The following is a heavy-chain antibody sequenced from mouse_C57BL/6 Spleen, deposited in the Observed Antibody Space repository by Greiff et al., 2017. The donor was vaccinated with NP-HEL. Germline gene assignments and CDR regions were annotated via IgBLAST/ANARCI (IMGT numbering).Heavy chain of an antibody. CDR3: ARSGYDDYFDY. CDR2: IDPSDSEP. V-gene: IGHV1-52*01. J-gene: IGHJ2*01. Sequence: VQLQQPGAELVRPGSSVKLSCKASGYNFTSYWMPWVKQRPIQGLEWIGNIDPSDSEPHYNQKFKDKATLTVDKSSSTAYMQLSSLTSDDSAVYYCARSGYDDYFDYWGQGTTLTVSS. D-gene: IGHD2-2*01. CDR1: GYNFTSYW.